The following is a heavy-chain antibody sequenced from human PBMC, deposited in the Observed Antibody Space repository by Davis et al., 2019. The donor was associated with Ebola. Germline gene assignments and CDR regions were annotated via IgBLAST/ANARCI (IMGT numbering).Heavy chain of an antibody. CDR1: GFTVSTND. D-gene: IGHD3-10*01. CDR2: MYRGGGT. V-gene: IGHV3-53*01. J-gene: IGHJ6*02. CDR3: AREGFRENYGMDV. Sequence: GESLKISCAASGFTVSTNDMSWVRQAPGTGLERVSVMYRGGGTDYADSVKGRFNISRDSFKNTLYVQINSLRAEDTAVYYCAREGFRENYGMDVWGQGTTVTVSS.